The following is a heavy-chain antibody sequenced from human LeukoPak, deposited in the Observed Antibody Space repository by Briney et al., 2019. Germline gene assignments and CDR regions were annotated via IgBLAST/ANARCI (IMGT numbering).Heavy chain of an antibody. CDR2: TYYRSKWYN. D-gene: IGHD3-10*01. J-gene: IGHJ4*02. CDR1: GDSVSSNSAA. V-gene: IGHV6-1*01. Sequence: KLSQTLSLTCAISGDSVSSNSAAWNWIRQSPSRGLEWLGRTYYRSKWYNDYAVSVKSQITINPDTSKNQFSLQLNSVTPEDTAVYYCAREPDDPNYYGSGSYYPYFDYWGQGTLVTVSS. CDR3: AREPDDPNYYGSGSYYPYFDY.